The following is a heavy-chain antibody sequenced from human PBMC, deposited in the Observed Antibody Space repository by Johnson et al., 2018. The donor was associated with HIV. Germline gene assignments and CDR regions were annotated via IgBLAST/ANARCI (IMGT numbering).Heavy chain of an antibody. CDR2: IYVGGNT. CDR3: AKDNRNNWASLGDAFDI. D-gene: IGHD1-1*01. J-gene: IGHJ3*02. CDR1: GFSVSGNY. V-gene: IGHV3-53*01. Sequence: VQLVESGGGLIQPGGSLRVSCAASGFSVSGNYMSWVRQAPGKGLEWVSSIYVGGNTYSADSVKGRFTISRDNSENTLYLQMNSLRDEDTALYYCAKDNRNNWASLGDAFDIWGQGTMVTVSS.